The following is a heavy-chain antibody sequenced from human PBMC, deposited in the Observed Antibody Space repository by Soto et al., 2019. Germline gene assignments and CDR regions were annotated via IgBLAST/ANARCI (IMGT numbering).Heavy chain of an antibody. Sequence: QVQLVQSGAEVKKPGSSVKVSCKASGGTFSSYAISWVRQAPGQGLEWMGGIIPIFGTANYAQKFQGRVTITAGESTSTAYMELSSLRSEDTAVYYCASPHSSSSDYYYYCMDVWGQGTTVTVSS. D-gene: IGHD6-6*01. J-gene: IGHJ6*02. CDR1: GGTFSSYA. CDR3: ASPHSSSSDYYYYCMDV. CDR2: IIPIFGTA. V-gene: IGHV1-69*01.